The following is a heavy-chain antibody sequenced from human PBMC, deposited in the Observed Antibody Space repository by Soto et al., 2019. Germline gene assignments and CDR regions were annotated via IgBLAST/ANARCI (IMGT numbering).Heavy chain of an antibody. V-gene: IGHV3-30*18. CDR2: ISYDGSNK. D-gene: IGHD5-18*01. CDR1: GFTFSSYG. CDR3: AKDLGVYSYGYYYYYGMDV. J-gene: IGHJ6*02. Sequence: GGSLRLSCAASGFTFSSYGMHWVRQAPGKGLEWVAVISYDGSNKYYADSVKGRFTISRDNSKNTLYLQMNSLRAEDTAVYYCAKDLGVYSYGYYYYYGMDVWGQGTTVTVSS.